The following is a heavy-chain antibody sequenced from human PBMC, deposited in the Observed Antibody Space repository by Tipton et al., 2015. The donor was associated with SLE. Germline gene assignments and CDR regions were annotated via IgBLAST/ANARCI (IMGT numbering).Heavy chain of an antibody. CDR1: GFTFSSYG. J-gene: IGHJ4*02. CDR2: IWYDGSNK. Sequence: SLRLSCAASGFTFSSYGMHWVRQAPGKGLEWVAVIWYDGSNKYYADSVKGRFTISRDNSKNTLYLQMNSLRAEDTAVYYCARARAVAGFLGYWGQGTLVTVSS. CDR3: ARARAVAGFLGY. D-gene: IGHD6-19*01. V-gene: IGHV3-33*01.